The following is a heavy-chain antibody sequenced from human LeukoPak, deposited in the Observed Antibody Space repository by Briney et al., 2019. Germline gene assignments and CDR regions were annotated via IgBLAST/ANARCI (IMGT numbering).Heavy chain of an antibody. V-gene: IGHV3-7*01. Sequence: PGGSLRLSCAASGFTFSSYWMSWVRQAPGKGLEWVANIKQDGSEKYYVDSVKGRFTISRDNAKNSLYLQMNSLRAEDTAVYYCARGCSGGSCYYYYYYMDVWGKGTTVTVSS. CDR3: ARGCSGGSCYYYYYYMDV. CDR2: IKQDGSEK. J-gene: IGHJ6*03. CDR1: GFTFSSYW. D-gene: IGHD2-15*01.